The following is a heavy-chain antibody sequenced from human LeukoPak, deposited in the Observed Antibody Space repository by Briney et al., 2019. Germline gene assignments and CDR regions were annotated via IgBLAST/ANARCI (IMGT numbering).Heavy chain of an antibody. J-gene: IGHJ1*01. CDR1: GFTFTSYS. Sequence: QPGGSLRLSCTASGFTFTSYSMNWVRQAPGKGLEWVSYISSASGTIYYADSVKGRFTISRDNANNSLYLQMNSLRAEDTAVYYCARRTPGYCSGGSCYGFQHWGQGTLVTVSS. V-gene: IGHV3-48*04. CDR3: ARRTPGYCSGGSCYGFQH. D-gene: IGHD2-15*01. CDR2: ISSASGTI.